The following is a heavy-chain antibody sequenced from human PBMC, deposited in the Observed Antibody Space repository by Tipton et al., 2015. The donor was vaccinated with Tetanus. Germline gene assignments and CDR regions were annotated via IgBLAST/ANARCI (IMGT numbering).Heavy chain of an antibody. V-gene: IGHV3-7*01. CDR1: GFPFSNYA. CDR2: IKEDGSEM. J-gene: IGHJ4*02. CDR3: ARLRVYCSTACYSREDY. Sequence: SLRLSCAASGFPFSNYAMSWVRQAPGKGLEWVANIKEDGSEMYYADSVKGRFTISRDNARNSLSVHMNSLTAEDTAVYYCARLRVYCSTACYSREDYWGQGTLVTVSS. D-gene: IGHD2/OR15-2a*01.